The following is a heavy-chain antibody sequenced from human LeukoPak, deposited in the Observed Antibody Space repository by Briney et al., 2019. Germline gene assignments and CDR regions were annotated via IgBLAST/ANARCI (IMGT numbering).Heavy chain of an antibody. CDR2: IYYSGST. CDR3: AGGPSSYGVDY. CDR1: GGSISSNY. D-gene: IGHD4-17*01. J-gene: IGHJ4*02. V-gene: IGHV4-59*01. Sequence: SETLSLTCTVSGGSISSNYWSWIRQPPGKGLEWIGYIYYSGSTNYNPSLKTRVTLSVDTSKNQFSLKLTSVTSADTAMYYCAGGPSSYGVDYWGQGTLVTVSS.